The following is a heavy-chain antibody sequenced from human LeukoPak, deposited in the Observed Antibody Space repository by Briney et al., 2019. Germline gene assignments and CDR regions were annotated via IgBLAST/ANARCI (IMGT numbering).Heavy chain of an antibody. J-gene: IGHJ4*02. D-gene: IGHD1-1*01. V-gene: IGHV1-69*05. Sequence: SVKVSCKASGGTFITYTINWVRQAPGQGLEWMGGIIPIFGTANYAQKFQGRVTVTTDDSTSTAFMELSSLRSEDTAVYYCATYMLRDNWNVHTFDSWGQGTLVALSS. CDR2: IIPIFGTA. CDR3: ATYMLRDNWNVHTFDS. CDR1: GGTFITYT.